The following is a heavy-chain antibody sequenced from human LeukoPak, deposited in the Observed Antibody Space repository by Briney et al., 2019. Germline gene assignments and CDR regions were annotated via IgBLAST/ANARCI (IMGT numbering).Heavy chain of an antibody. D-gene: IGHD6-13*01. J-gene: IGHJ6*02. Sequence: GGSLRLSCAASGFTFSSYAMHWVRQAPGKGLEWVAVISYDGSNKYYADSVKGRFTISRDNSKNTLYLQMNSLRAEDTAVYYCARDRGSSSWPFIYYYDYGMDVWGQGTTVTVSS. V-gene: IGHV3-30*04. CDR1: GFTFSSYA. CDR2: ISYDGSNK. CDR3: ARDRGSSSWPFIYYYDYGMDV.